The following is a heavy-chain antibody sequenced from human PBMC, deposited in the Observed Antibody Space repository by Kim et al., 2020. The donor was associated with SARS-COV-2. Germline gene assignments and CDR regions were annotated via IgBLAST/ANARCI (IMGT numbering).Heavy chain of an antibody. CDR2: ISYDGSNK. Sequence: GGSLRLSCAASGFTFSSYAMHWVRQAPGKGLEWVAVISYDGSNKYYADSVKGRFTISRDNSKNTLYLQMNSLRAEDTAVYYCARDRASDIPWDIWGQGT. D-gene: IGHD2-2*02. J-gene: IGHJ3*02. CDR1: GFTFSSYA. V-gene: IGHV3-30*04. CDR3: ARDRASDIPWDI.